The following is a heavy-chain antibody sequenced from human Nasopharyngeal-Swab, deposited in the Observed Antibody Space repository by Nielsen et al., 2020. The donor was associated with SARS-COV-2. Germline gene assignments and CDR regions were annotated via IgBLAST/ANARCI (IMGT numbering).Heavy chain of an antibody. V-gene: IGHV4-34*01. Sequence: SETLSLTCAVYGGSFSGYYWSWIRQPPGKGLEWIGEINHSGSTNYNPSPKSRVTISVDTSKNQFSLKLSSVTAADTAVYYCARGADSSGYSMYYFDYWGQGTLVTVSS. D-gene: IGHD3-22*01. J-gene: IGHJ4*02. CDR2: INHSGST. CDR3: ARGADSSGYSMYYFDY. CDR1: GGSFSGYY.